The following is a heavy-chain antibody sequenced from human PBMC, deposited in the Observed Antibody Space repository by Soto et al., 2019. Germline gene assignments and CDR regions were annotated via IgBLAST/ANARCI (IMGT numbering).Heavy chain of an antibody. Sequence: LRLSCAVSGVTFRDYWMHWVRQVPGKGLLWVSRIGPDGTSTKYADSVKGRFTISRSNPENTLYLQMNSLRAEDTGVYYCVREVIAVLGSIRWFDPWGQGTRVTVAS. CDR2: IGPDGTST. V-gene: IGHV3-74*01. CDR3: VREVIAVLGSIRWFDP. J-gene: IGHJ5*02. D-gene: IGHD6-19*01. CDR1: GVTFRDYW.